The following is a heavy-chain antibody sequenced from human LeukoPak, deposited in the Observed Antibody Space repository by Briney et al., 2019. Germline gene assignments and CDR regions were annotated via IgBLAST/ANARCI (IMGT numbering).Heavy chain of an antibody. CDR1: GFTLSSYW. CDR2: INSDGSRI. V-gene: IGHV3-74*01. J-gene: IGHJ4*02. Sequence: PGGSLRLSCAASGFTLSSYWMHWVRQAPGKGLVWVSRINSDGSRIIYADSVKGRFTISRDNAKNTVYMQMTSLSADDTVVYCFARAPQLEFSRFDKNDWGEGTLVTV. CDR3: ARAPQLEFSRFDKND. D-gene: IGHD1-1*01.